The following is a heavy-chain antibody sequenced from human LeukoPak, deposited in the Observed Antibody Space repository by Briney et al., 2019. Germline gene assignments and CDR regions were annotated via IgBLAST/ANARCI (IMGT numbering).Heavy chain of an antibody. CDR2: INHSGST. V-gene: IGHV4-34*01. CDR1: GGSISSYY. D-gene: IGHD3-3*01. CDR3: ARDTGTTIWSGYYNYYYYMDV. J-gene: IGHJ6*03. Sequence: SETLSLTCTVSGGSISSYYWSWIRQPPGKGLEWIGEINHSGSTNYNPSLKSRVTISVDTSKNQFSLKLSSVTAADTAVYYCARDTGTTIWSGYYNYYYYMDVWGKGTTVTVSS.